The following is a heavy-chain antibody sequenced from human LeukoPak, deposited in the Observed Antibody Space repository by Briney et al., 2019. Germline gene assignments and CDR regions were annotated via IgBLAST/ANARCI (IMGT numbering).Heavy chain of an antibody. Sequence: ASVKVSCKASGYTFTSYGISWVRQAPGQGLEWMGWISAYNGNTNYAQKLQGRVTMTTDTSTSTAYMELRSLRSDDTAVYYCARDGAPGIAAAGPGGDFDLWGRGTLVTVSS. J-gene: IGHJ2*01. CDR3: ARDGAPGIAAAGPGGDFDL. CDR1: GYTFTSYG. D-gene: IGHD6-13*01. V-gene: IGHV1-18*01. CDR2: ISAYNGNT.